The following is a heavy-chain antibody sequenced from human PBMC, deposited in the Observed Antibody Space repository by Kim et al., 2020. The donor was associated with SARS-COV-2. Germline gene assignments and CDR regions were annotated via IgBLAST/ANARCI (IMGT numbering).Heavy chain of an antibody. Sequence: GGSLRLSCAXSGFTFSSYGMTWVRQAPGKGLEWVSAIGASGGTTYYADSVRGRFSISRDNSKNTLYLQMDSLRAEDTAIYYCARLLSGSTYWGQGTLVTVSS. CDR3: ARLLSGSTY. CDR2: IGASGGTT. J-gene: IGHJ4*02. V-gene: IGHV3-23*01. CDR1: GFTFSSYG. D-gene: IGHD3-3*01.